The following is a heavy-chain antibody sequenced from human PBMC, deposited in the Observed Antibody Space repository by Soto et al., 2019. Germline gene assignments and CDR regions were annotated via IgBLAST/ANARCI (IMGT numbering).Heavy chain of an antibody. CDR1: GDSFTADW. CDR2: IYPGDSRT. J-gene: IGHJ4*02. D-gene: IGHD2-2*01. Sequence: PGESLKISCKTSGDSFTADWIGWVRQLPGKGLEWMGVIYPGDSRTRYRPPFQGQVTISRDNSMNTLYLQMNSLRADDTAVYYCAKEQVGYCDSTSCPPEYWGQGTLVTVSS. CDR3: AKEQVGYCDSTSCPPEY. V-gene: IGHV5-51*01.